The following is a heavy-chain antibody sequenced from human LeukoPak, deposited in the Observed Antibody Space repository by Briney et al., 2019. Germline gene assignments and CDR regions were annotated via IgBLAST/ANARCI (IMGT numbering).Heavy chain of an antibody. V-gene: IGHV5-51*01. D-gene: IGHD5-18*01. CDR3: ARQTAMGRSGDY. CDR1: GYSFTSYW. Sequence: GESLKISCKASGYSFTSYWIGWVRQVPGKGLEWMGIIDPSDSETRYTPSFQGQVTVSVDKSLTTAYLQWNSLKASDTAMYYCARQTAMGRSGDYWGQGTLVTVSS. CDR2: IDPSDSET. J-gene: IGHJ4*02.